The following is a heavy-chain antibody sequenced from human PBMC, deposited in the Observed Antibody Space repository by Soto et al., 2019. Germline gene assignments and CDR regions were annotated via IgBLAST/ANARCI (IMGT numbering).Heavy chain of an antibody. Sequence: SETLSLTCTVSGGSVNTDYWSWIRQPPGKGLEWIGYVHNSGSTDYNPSLKSRVTISVDTSKTHFSLKLSSVTAADTAVYYCARDHAVGYGPISNNWFDPWGQGTLVTVSS. CDR1: GGSVNTDY. V-gene: IGHV4-59*02. CDR2: VHNSGST. D-gene: IGHD4-17*01. J-gene: IGHJ5*02. CDR3: ARDHAVGYGPISNNWFDP.